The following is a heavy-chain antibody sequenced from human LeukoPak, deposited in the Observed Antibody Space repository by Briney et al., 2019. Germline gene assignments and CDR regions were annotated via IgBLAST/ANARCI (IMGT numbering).Heavy chain of an antibody. Sequence: SETLSLTCTVSGGSVSSGSYYWSWIRQPPGKGLEWIGYIYYSGSTNYNPSLKSRVTISVDTSKNQFSLKLSSVTAADTAVYYCANYGYFQDGGSFDYWGQGTLVTGSS. CDR3: ANYGYFQDGGSFDY. CDR2: IYYSGST. D-gene: IGHD5-18*01. V-gene: IGHV4-61*01. CDR1: GGSVSSGSYY. J-gene: IGHJ4*02.